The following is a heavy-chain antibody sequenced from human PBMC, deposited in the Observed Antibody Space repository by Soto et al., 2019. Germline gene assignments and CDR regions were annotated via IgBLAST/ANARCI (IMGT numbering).Heavy chain of an antibody. CDR3: ARDLSYSSGDFDY. D-gene: IGHD3-22*01. CDR2: IIPIFGTA. J-gene: IGHJ4*02. V-gene: IGHV1-69*13. CDR1: GGTFSSYA. Sequence: SVKVSCKASGGTFSSYAISWVRQAPGQGLEWMGGIIPIFGTANYAQKFQGRVTITADESTSTAYMELSSLRSEDTAVYYCARDLSYSSGDFDYWGQGTLVTVSS.